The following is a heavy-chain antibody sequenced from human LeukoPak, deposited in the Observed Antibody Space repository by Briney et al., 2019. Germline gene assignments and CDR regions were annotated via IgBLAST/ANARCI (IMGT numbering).Heavy chain of an antibody. J-gene: IGHJ4*02. CDR1: GYTPAPYA. D-gene: IGHD2-21*01. CDR2: INTDNGNT. Sequence: ASVKVSCTASGYTPAPYAIHWVRQASGQRLEWTGWINTDNGNTKYSQKFQGRVTITRDTSANTVYMDLSRLRSEDSAIYYCATARLLLPDWTGDFWGQGTLVTVSS. V-gene: IGHV1-3*04. CDR3: ATARLLLPDWTGDF.